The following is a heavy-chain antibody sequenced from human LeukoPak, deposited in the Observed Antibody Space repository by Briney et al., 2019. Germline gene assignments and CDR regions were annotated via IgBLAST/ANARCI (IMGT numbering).Heavy chain of an antibody. CDR2: IIPILGIA. V-gene: IGHV1-69*04. Sequence: SVKVSCKASGGTFSSYAISWVRQAPGQGLEWMGRIIPILGIANYAQKFQGRVTITADKSTSTAYMELSSLRSEDTAVYYCARDLNYYGSGTHSGDYWGQGTLVTVSS. D-gene: IGHD3-10*01. CDR1: GGTFSSYA. CDR3: ARDLNYYGSGTHSGDY. J-gene: IGHJ4*02.